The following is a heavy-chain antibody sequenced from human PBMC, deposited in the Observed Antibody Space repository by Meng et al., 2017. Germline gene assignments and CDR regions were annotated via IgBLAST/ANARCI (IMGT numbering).Heavy chain of an antibody. CDR2: INPNSGGT. CDR1: GYTFTSYD. V-gene: IGHV1-2*02. D-gene: IGHD6-13*01. J-gene: IGHJ5*02. Sequence: ASVKVSCKASGYTFTSYDINWVRQATGQGLEWMGWINPNSGGTNYAQKFQGRVTMTRDTSISTDYMELSRLGSDDTAVYYCAGGVDNLPWVGTPVNWFDPWGQGTLVTVSS. CDR3: AGGVDNLPWVGTPVNWFDP.